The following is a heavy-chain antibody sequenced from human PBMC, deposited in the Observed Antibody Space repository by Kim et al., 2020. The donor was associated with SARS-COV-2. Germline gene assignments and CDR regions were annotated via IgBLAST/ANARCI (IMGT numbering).Heavy chain of an antibody. CDR2: VSAYRDYA. CDR3: VRHGGGDNY. J-gene: IGHJ4*02. CDR1: GYTFTTHYG. D-gene: IGHD3-10*01. Sequence: ASVKVSCKASGYTFTTHYGISWVRQAPGQGLEWMSWVSAYRDYAEYAQKFQGRVTMTTDTSTSTAYMELRSLRSDATGLYYCVRHGGGDNYWGQGTLVTVSS. V-gene: IGHV1-18*01.